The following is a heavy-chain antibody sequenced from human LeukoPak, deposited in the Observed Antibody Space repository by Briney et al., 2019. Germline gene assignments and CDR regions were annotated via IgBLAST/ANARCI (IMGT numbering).Heavy chain of an antibody. J-gene: IGHJ4*02. CDR1: GFTFSSYE. Sequence: GGSLRLSCAVSGFTFSSYEMNWVRQAPGKGLEWVSYISSSGSTIHYADSVKGRFTISRDNSKNTLYLQMNSLRAEDTAVYYCAKALWSLSYFDYWGQGTLVNVSS. CDR3: AKALWSLSYFDY. D-gene: IGHD3-10*01. CDR2: ISSSGSTI. V-gene: IGHV3-48*03.